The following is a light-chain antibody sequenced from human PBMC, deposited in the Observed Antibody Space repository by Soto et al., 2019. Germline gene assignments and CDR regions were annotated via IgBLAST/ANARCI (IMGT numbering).Light chain of an antibody. CDR1: SSNIGAGYD. V-gene: IGLV1-40*01. CDR3: QSYDSSLSGPRVCV. J-gene: IGLJ1*01. Sequence: QSALTQPPSVSGAPGQRVTISCTGSSSNIGAGYDVHWYQQLPGTAPKLLIYGNSNRPSGVPDRFSGSKSGTSASLAITGLQAEDEADYYCQSYDSSLSGPRVCVVGTGTKVTVL. CDR2: GNS.